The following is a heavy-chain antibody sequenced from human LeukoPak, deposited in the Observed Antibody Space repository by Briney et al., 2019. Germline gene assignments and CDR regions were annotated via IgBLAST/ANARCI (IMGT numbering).Heavy chain of an antibody. CDR1: GYTYTGYY. J-gene: IGHJ4*02. CDR3: ASDSSSSVDY. D-gene: IGHD6-6*01. Sequence: ASVTVSCQASGYTYTGYYMHWVRQAPGQGLEWMGWINPNSGGTNYAQKFQGRVTMTSDESISTAYMQLSRLRSDDTAVYYCASDSSSSVDYWGQGTLVTVSS. V-gene: IGHV1-2*02. CDR2: INPNSGGT.